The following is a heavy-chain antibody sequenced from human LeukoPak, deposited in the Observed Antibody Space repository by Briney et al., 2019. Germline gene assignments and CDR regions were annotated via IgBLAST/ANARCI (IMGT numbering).Heavy chain of an antibody. J-gene: IGHJ4*02. D-gene: IGHD2-15*01. CDR2: IIPIFGTA. CDR1: GGTFSSYA. V-gene: IGHV1-69*06. CDR3: ARGSDSGGMKNY. Sequence: SVKVSCKASGGTFSSYAISWVRQAPGQGLEWMGGIIPIFGTANYAQKFQGRVTITADKSTSTAYMELSSLRSEDTAVYYCARGSDSGGMKNYWGQGTLVTVSS.